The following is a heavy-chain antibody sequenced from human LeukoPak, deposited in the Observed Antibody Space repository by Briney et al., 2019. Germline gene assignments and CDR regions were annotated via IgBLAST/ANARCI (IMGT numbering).Heavy chain of an antibody. Sequence: SETLSLTCTVSGGSISNYYWSWIRQPAGKGLEWIGRIYPRGSTTYSSSLKSRVTMSADTSKNHFSLNLTSLTAADTAVYYCARGRYCTATTCDAGGDAFDIWGQGTMVTDSS. CDR1: GGSISNYY. V-gene: IGHV4-4*07. CDR3: ARGRYCTATTCDAGGDAFDI. D-gene: IGHD2-2*01. CDR2: IYPRGST. J-gene: IGHJ3*02.